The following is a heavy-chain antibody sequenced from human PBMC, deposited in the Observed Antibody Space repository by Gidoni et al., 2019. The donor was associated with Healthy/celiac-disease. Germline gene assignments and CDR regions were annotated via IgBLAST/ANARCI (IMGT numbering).Heavy chain of an antibody. Sequence: QVQLVESGGGVVQPGRSLRLSCSASGFTFSSYGMHWVRQAPGKGLEWVAVIWYDGSNKYYADSVKGRFTISRDNSKNTLYLQMKSLRAEDTAVYYCARDGGDPGEGYFDYWGQGTLVTVSS. V-gene: IGHV3-33*01. D-gene: IGHD2-21*02. J-gene: IGHJ4*02. CDR1: GFTFSSYG. CDR3: ARDGGDPGEGYFDY. CDR2: IWYDGSNK.